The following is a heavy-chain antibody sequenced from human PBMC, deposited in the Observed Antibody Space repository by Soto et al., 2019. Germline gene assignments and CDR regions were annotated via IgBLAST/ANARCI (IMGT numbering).Heavy chain of an antibody. D-gene: IGHD4-17*01. Sequence: GGSLRLSCAASVLTVSSNYMSWVRQAPGKGLEWVSVIYSGGSTYYADSVKGRFTISRHNSKNTLYLQMNSLRAEDTAVYYCARHYGDYRGNFDYWGQGTLVTVSS. CDR1: VLTVSSNY. CDR2: IYSGGST. J-gene: IGHJ4*02. CDR3: ARHYGDYRGNFDY. V-gene: IGHV3-53*04.